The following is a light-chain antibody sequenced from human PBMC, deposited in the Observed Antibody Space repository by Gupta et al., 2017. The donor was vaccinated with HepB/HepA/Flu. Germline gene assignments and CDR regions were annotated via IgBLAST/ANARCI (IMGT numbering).Light chain of an antibody. CDR2: SHH. Sequence: HSVLTQPPSASGTPGQRVPVSCFGGSSNIGSNTVHWYQQLPGTAPKPLIYSHHQRPSGVPDRFSGSQSGTSASLAISGLQSEDEADYYCTAWDDSLRDRVFGGGTKLSVL. J-gene: IGLJ3*02. CDR3: TAWDDSLRDRV. V-gene: IGLV1-44*01. CDR1: SSNIGSNT.